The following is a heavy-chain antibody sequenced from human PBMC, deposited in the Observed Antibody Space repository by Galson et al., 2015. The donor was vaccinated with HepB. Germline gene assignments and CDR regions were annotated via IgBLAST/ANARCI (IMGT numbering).Heavy chain of an antibody. D-gene: IGHD7-27*01. V-gene: IGHV3-49*03. CDR1: GFTFADFA. CDR2: IRSKIYNETT. CDR3: ILGIKPSAY. J-gene: IGHJ4*02. Sequence: SLRLSCAGSGFTFADFALSWFRQAPGKGLEWVGFIRSKIYNETTEYAASVKGRFIISRDDSKSIAFLQINSLTTEDTAVYYCILGIKPSAYWGQGTLVTVSS.